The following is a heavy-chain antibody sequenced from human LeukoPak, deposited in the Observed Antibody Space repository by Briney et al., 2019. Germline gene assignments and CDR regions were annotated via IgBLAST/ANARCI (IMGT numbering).Heavy chain of an antibody. D-gene: IGHD3-10*01. V-gene: IGHV4-34*01. CDR1: GGSFSGYY. CDR2: INHSGST. Sequence: SETLSLTCAVYGGSFSGYYWSWIRQPPGKGLEWIGEINHSGSTNYNPSLKSRVTISVDTSKNQFSLKLSSVTAADTAVYYCARVGRPGDFDYWGQGTLVTVSS. J-gene: IGHJ4*02. CDR3: ARVGRPGDFDY.